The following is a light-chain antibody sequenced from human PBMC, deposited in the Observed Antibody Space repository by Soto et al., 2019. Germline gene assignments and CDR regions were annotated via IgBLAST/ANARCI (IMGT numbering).Light chain of an antibody. V-gene: IGKV3-20*01. CDR2: GAF. J-gene: IGKJ4*01. CDR1: QSVGRNY. CDR3: QEYADSPPS. Sequence: EMGLTQSPCTLSVSPGQRTTLSCRASQSVGRNYLAWYQQKPGQPHRLLIQGAFSRVTGIPDRLSGSGSGSDVMSTYSSLVPVDVAVYYYQEYADSPPSLGGGTKV.